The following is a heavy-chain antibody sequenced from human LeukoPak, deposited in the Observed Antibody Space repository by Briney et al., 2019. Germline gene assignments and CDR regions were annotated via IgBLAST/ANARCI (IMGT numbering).Heavy chain of an antibody. CDR1: GGSLSSGDYY. D-gene: IGHD3-10*01. Sequence: ASQTLSLTCTVSGGSLSSGDYYWGWIRQPPGKGLEWIGYIYYSGSTDYNPSLKSRVTIPVDTSKNQFSLKLSSVTAADTAVYYCARVVRFYGSVPNWFDPRGQGSLVTVSS. V-gene: IGHV4-30-4*01. J-gene: IGHJ5*02. CDR3: ARVVRFYGSVPNWFDP. CDR2: IYYSGST.